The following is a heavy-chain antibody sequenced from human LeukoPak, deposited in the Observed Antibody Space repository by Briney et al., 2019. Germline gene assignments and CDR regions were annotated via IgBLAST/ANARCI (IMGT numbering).Heavy chain of an antibody. CDR3: ARKGPQQLVS. D-gene: IGHD6-13*01. J-gene: IGHJ5*02. CDR1: GYTFTSYY. Sequence: ASVKVSCKASGYTFTSYYMHWVRQAPGQGHEWMGIINPSGGSTNYAQKFQGRVTITADKSTSTAYMELSSLRSEDTAVYYCARKGPQQLVSWGQGTLVTVSS. CDR2: INPSGGST. V-gene: IGHV1-46*01.